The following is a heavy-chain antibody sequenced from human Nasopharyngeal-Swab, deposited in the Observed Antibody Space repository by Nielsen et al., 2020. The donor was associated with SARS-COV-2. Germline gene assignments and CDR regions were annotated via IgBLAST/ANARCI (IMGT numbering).Heavy chain of an antibody. CDR2: IYYSGST. D-gene: IGHD3-22*01. CDR3: ARPTYYYDSSGYYYGNGAFDI. CDR1: GGSFSNYY. J-gene: IGHJ3*02. Sequence: SETLSLTCAVYGGSFSNYYWSWIRQPPGKGLEWIGYIYYSGSTNYNPSLKSRVTISVDTSKNQFSLKLSSVPAADTAVYYCARPTYYYDSSGYYYGNGAFDIWGQGTMVTVSS. V-gene: IGHV4-59*01.